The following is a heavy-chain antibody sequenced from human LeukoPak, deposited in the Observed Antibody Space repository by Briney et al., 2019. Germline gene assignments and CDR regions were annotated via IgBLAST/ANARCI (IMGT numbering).Heavy chain of an antibody. D-gene: IGHD6-13*01. CDR3: ARDVNEIAAAGTDDC. CDR2: INPNSGGT. CDR1: GYTFTGYY. J-gene: IGHJ4*02. V-gene: IGHV1-2*02. Sequence: ASVKVSCKASGYTFTGYYMHWVRQAPGQGLEWMGWINPNSGGTNYAQKFQGRVTMTRDTSISTAYMELSRLRSDDTAVYYCARDVNEIAAAGTDDCWGQGTRVTVSS.